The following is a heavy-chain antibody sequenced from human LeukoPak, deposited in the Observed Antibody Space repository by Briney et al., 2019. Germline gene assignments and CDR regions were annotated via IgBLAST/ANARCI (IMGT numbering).Heavy chain of an antibody. J-gene: IGHJ6*02. CDR1: GFTFSNYW. D-gene: IGHD2-2*01. CDR2: ISYDGSNK. CDR3: AKGFYRYQLPTYGMDV. V-gene: IGHV3-30*18. Sequence: GGSLRLSCAASGFTFSNYWMSWVRQAPGKGLEWVAVISYDGSNKYYADSVKGRFTISRDNSKNTLYLQMNSLRAEDTAVYYCAKGFYRYQLPTYGMDVWGQGTTVTVSS.